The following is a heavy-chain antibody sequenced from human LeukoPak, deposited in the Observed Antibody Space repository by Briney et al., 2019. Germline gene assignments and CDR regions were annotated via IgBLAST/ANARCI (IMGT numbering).Heavy chain of an antibody. D-gene: IGHD5-12*01. CDR2: ISSSGSTI. J-gene: IGHJ4*02. CDR1: GFTFSSYE. Sequence: GGSLRLSCAASGFTFSSYEMNWVRQAPGKGLEWVSYISSSGSTIYYADSVKGRFTISRDNAKNSLYLQTNSLRAEDTAVYYCARARLYSGYEWGDYWGQGTLVTVSS. V-gene: IGHV3-48*03. CDR3: ARARLYSGYEWGDY.